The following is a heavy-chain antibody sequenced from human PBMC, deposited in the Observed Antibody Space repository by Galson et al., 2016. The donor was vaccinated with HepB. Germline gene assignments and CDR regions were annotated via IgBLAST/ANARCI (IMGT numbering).Heavy chain of an antibody. CDR2: IYYTGST. CDR3: ASGYCSGGSCYFDS. Sequence: SETLSLTCTVSGASISSSSYYWGWIRQPPGRGLDWIATIYYTGSTHYSPSLQSRVTISADSSRNQFSLKLSSVTAADTAVYYCASGYCSGGSCYFDSWGQGTLVTVSS. CDR1: GASISSSSYY. D-gene: IGHD2-15*01. J-gene: IGHJ4*02. V-gene: IGHV4-39*07.